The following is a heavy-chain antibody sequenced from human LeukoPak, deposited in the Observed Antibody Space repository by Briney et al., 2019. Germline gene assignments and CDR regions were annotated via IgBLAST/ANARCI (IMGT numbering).Heavy chain of an antibody. CDR1: GSTFSSYS. CDR2: ISSSSSYI. D-gene: IGHD2-15*01. CDR3: ARVRCSGGSCRYYFDY. Sequence: GGSLRLSCAAPGSTFSSYSMNWVRQAPGKGLEWVSSISSSSSYIYYADSVKGRFTISRDNAKNSLYLQMNSLRAEDTAVYYCARVRCSGGSCRYYFDYWGQGTLVTVSS. V-gene: IGHV3-21*01. J-gene: IGHJ4*02.